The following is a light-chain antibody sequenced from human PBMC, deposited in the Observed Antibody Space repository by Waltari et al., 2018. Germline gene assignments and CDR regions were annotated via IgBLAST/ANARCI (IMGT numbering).Light chain of an antibody. Sequence: QSVLTQPPSASGTPGQRVTISCSGSSSNIGSNYVYWYQQFPGAAPKLLIYRNNQRPSVVPDRFSGSKSGTSASLAISGLRSEDEADYYCAAWDDSLSGGVFGGGTKLTVL. V-gene: IGLV1-47*01. CDR3: AAWDDSLSGGV. CDR2: RNN. CDR1: SSNIGSNY. J-gene: IGLJ2*01.